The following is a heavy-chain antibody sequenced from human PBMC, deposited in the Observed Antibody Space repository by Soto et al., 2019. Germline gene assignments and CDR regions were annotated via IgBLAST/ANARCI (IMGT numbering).Heavy chain of an antibody. V-gene: IGHV3-53*01. CDR1: GFTVSNNY. J-gene: IGHJ4*02. CDR2: IYSGGYT. D-gene: IGHD3-10*01. CDR3: GTHPGGGGY. Sequence: EVQLVESGGGLIQPGGSLRLSCAVSGFTVSNNYMSWVRQAPGKGLEGVSVIYSGGYTAYGDSVKGRFTISRDNSKNTIIPQMKSPGADGTAVVSWGTHPGGGGYWGQGTLVTVSS.